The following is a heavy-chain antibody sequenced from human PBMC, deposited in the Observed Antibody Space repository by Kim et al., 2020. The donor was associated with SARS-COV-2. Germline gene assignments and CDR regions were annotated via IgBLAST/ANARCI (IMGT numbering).Heavy chain of an antibody. CDR3: ARGAIWGDFWSGYYQYFD. J-gene: IGHJ4*01. CDR1: GGSFSGYY. CDR2: NNHSGST. Sequence: SETLSLTCAVYGGSFSGYYWSWIRQPPGKGLEWIGENNHSGSTNHNPSLKSRVTISVDTSKNQFSLKLSSVTAADTAVYYCARGAIWGDFWSGYYQYFD. D-gene: IGHD3-3*01. V-gene: IGHV4-34*01.